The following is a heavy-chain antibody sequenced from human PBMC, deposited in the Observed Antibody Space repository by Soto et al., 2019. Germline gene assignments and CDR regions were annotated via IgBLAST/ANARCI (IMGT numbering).Heavy chain of an antibody. CDR1: GFTFTSSA. J-gene: IGHJ6*02. V-gene: IGHV1-58*01. D-gene: IGHD6-13*01. Sequence: SVKVSCKASGFTFTSSAVHWVRQARGQRLEWIGWIVVGSGNTNYAQKFQERVTINRDMSTSTAYMELSSLRSEDTAVYYCAAEDSGTYHYYYGMDVWGQGTTVTVSS. CDR2: IVVGSGNT. CDR3: AAEDSGTYHYYYGMDV.